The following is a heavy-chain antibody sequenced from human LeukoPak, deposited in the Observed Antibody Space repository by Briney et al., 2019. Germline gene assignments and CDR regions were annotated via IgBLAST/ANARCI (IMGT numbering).Heavy chain of an antibody. CDR3: AREGGPYRPLDY. Sequence: SETLSLTCCVSGGSISTTNWWTWVRQPPGEGLEWIGEVHLSGRTHYNPSLESRVTMSVDMSENHISLRLTSVTAADTAVYYCAREGGPYRPLDYSGQGTLVTVSS. CDR1: GGSISTTNW. CDR2: VHLSGRT. V-gene: IGHV4-4*02. J-gene: IGHJ4*02.